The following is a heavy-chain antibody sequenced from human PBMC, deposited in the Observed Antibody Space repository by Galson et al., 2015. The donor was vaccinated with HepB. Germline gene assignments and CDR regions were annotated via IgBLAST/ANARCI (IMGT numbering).Heavy chain of an antibody. CDR2: ISGSGGST. CDR1: GFTFSSYA. CDR3: AKSLGSSSGAFDY. V-gene: IGHV3-23*01. Sequence: SLRLSCAASGFTFSSYAMSWVRQAPGKGLEWVSAISGSGGSTYYADSVKGRFTISRDNSKNTLYLQMNSLRAEDTAVYYCAKSLGSSSGAFDYWGQGTLVTVPS. D-gene: IGHD6-6*01. J-gene: IGHJ4*02.